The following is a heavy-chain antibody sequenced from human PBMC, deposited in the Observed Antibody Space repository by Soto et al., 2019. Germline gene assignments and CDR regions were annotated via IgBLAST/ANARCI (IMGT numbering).Heavy chain of an antibody. V-gene: IGHV1-8*01. J-gene: IGHJ5*02. CDR2: MNPNSGNT. Sequence: ASVKVSCKASGYTFTSYDINWVRQATGQGLEWMGWMNPNSGNTGYAQKFQGRVTMTRNTSISTAYMELSSLRSEDTAVYYCARGPYGSGRRYNWFDPWGQGTLVTVSS. D-gene: IGHD3-10*01. CDR1: GYTFTSYD. CDR3: ARGPYGSGRRYNWFDP.